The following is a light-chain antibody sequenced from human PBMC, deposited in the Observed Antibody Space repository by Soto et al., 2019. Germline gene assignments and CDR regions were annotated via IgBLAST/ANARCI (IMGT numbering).Light chain of an antibody. J-gene: IGKJ1*01. CDR2: AAS. CDR1: QSISSY. V-gene: IGKV1-39*01. CDR3: QQSYSTPRT. Sequence: DIQMTQSPSSLSAPVGDRVTITCRASQSISSYLNWYQQKPGKAPKLLIYAASSLQSGVPSRFSGGGSGTDFTLTISSLQPEDFATYYCQQSYSTPRTFGQGTKVDIK.